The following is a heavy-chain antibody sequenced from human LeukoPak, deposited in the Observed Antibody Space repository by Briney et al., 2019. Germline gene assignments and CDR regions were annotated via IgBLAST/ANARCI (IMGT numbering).Heavy chain of an antibody. CDR2: IDPNSGGT. CDR3: ARADRLHGGPYLIGP. Sequence: GASVKVSCKTSGYSFTDYYMHWVRQAPGQGLEWMGWIDPNSGGTSSAQKFQGRVIMTRDTSIITVYMEVSWLTSDDTAIYYCARADRLHGGPYLIGPWGQGTLVTVSS. V-gene: IGHV1-2*02. J-gene: IGHJ5*02. CDR1: GYSFTDYY. D-gene: IGHD2-21*01.